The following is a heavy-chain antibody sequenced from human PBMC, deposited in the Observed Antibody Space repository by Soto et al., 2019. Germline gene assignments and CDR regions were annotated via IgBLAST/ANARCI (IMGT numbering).Heavy chain of an antibody. D-gene: IGHD3-22*01. CDR2: MNPNSGNT. CDR3: AREVTMIADN. CDR1: GYTFTSYD. V-gene: IGHV1-8*01. Sequence: QVQLVQSGAEVKKPGASVKVSCKASGYTFTSYDINWVRQATGQGLEWMGWMNPNSGNTGYAQKFQGRVTMTRNTSISTPSMELRSLRSEATAVYYCAREVTMIADNWGQGTLVTVSS. J-gene: IGHJ4*02.